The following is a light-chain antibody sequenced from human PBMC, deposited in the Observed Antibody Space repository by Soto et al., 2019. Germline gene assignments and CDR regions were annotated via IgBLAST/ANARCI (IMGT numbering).Light chain of an antibody. J-gene: IGLJ2*01. CDR2: DNH. V-gene: IGLV1-44*01. CDR1: RSNIGSNT. CDR3: AAWDDSLNGVL. Sequence: QSVLTQPPSASGTPGQRVTISCSGGRSNIGSNTVNWYQQLPGTAPQLLIYDNHRRPSGVPDRVSVSKSGTSASLAISGLQSEDEADYYCAAWDDSLNGVLFGGGTKLTVL.